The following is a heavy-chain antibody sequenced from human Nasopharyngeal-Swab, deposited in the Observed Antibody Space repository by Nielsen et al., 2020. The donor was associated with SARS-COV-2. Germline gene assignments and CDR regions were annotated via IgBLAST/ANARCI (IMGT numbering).Heavy chain of an antibody. CDR2: INTNTGNP. D-gene: IGHD3-3*01. CDR3: ARDGSITIFGVVIEFSGMDV. CDR1: GYTFTSYA. V-gene: IGHV7-4-1*02. Sequence: ASVKVSCKASGYTFTSYAMNWVRQAPGQGLEWMGWINTNTGNPTYAQGFTGRFVFSLDTTVSTAYLQISSLKAEDTAVYYCARDGSITIFGVVIEFSGMDVWGQGTTVTVSS. J-gene: IGHJ6*02.